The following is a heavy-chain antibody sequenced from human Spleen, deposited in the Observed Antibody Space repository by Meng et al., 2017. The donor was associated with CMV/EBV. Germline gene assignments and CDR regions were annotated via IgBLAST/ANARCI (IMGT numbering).Heavy chain of an antibody. Sequence: GESLKISCAASGFTFSDYYMSWIRQAPGKGLEWVSYISSSGSTIYYADSVKGRFTISRDNAKNSLYLQMNSLRVEDTAVYYCARDRGVVVAATSLDYYYGMDVWGQGTTVTVS. CDR2: ISSSGSTI. J-gene: IGHJ6*02. D-gene: IGHD2-15*01. CDR3: ARDRGVVVAATSLDYYYGMDV. CDR1: GFTFSDYY. V-gene: IGHV3-11*04.